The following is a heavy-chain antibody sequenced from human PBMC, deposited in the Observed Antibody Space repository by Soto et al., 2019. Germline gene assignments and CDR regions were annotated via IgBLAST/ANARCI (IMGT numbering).Heavy chain of an antibody. J-gene: IGHJ4*02. CDR3: TRQILIVYATLDY. CDR1: GFTFGDYA. Sequence: GGSLRLSCTASGFTFGDYAMSWFRQAPGKGLEWVGFIRSKAYGGKTEYASSVKGRFTISRDDSKSITYQQMNSLKTDDTAVYFCTRQILIVYATLDYWGQGTLVTVSS. V-gene: IGHV3-49*03. CDR2: IRSKAYGGKT. D-gene: IGHD2-8*01.